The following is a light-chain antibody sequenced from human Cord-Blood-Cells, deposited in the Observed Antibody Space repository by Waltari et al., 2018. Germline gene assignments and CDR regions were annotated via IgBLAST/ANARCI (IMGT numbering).Light chain of an antibody. CDR2: GAS. J-gene: IGKJ4*01. Sequence: IVLMQSPGTLSLSPGERATLPCRASQSVSSSYLAWYQQKPGQAPRLLIYGASSRATGIPDRFSGSGSGTDFTLTISRLEPEDFAVYYCQQYGSSPLTFGGGTKVEIK. CDR1: QSVSSSY. V-gene: IGKV3-20*01. CDR3: QQYGSSPLT.